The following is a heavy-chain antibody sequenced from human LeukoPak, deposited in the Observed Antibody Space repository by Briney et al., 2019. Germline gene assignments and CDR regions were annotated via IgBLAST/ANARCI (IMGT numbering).Heavy chain of an antibody. D-gene: IGHD3-10*01. CDR3: TTGIFYGSGSYYYYMEV. CDR2: IKSKNDGGKT. J-gene: IGHJ6*03. CDR1: GFTFSNAW. Sequence: GGSLRLSCVVSGFTFSNAWMSWVRQAPGKGLEWVGRIKSKNDGGKTDYAAPVKGRFTISRDDLKNMLYLQMNSLKTEDTAVYYCTTGIFYGSGSYYYYMEVWGKGTTVTISS. V-gene: IGHV3-15*01.